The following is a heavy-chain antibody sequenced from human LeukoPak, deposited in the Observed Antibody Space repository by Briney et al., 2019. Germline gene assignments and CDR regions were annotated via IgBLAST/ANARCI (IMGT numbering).Heavy chain of an antibody. D-gene: IGHD1-26*01. CDR1: GYTFNGYY. J-gene: IGHJ4*02. CDR3: ARMRGSGSYFDY. V-gene: IGHV1-2*02. CDR2: INPNSGGT. Sequence: ASVKVSCKSSGYTFNGYYMHWVRQAPGQGLEWMGWINPNSGGTNYAQKFQGRVTMTRDTSISTAYMELSRLRSDDTAVYYCARMRGSGSYFDYWGQGTLVTVSS.